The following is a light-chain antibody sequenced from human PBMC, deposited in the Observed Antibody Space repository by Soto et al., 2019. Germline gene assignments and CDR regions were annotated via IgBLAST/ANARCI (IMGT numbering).Light chain of an antibody. CDR2: VAS. J-gene: IGKJ2*01. CDR1: QGIGND. Sequence: DIQMTQSPSSLSASVGDRVTITCRASQGIGNDLGWYQQKSGKAPKRLIFVASNLQRGVPSRFSGSGSGTELTLTISSLQPEDFATYYCLQHNSYPHTFGQGTKLEI. V-gene: IGKV1-17*01. CDR3: LQHNSYPHT.